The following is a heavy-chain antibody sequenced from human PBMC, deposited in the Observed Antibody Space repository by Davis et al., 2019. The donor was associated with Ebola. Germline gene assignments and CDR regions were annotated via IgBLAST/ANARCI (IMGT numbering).Heavy chain of an antibody. Sequence: GESLKISCKGSGYSFTTYWIAWVRQMPGKRPEWMGAIHPDPPDTRYSPSFQGQVTISADKSINTAYLQWSSLKASDTAMYYCAKPFSSRGPWGQGTLVTVSS. J-gene: IGHJ5*02. D-gene: IGHD3-10*01. CDR3: AKPFSSRGP. V-gene: IGHV5-51*01. CDR1: GYSFTTYW. CDR2: IHPDPPDT.